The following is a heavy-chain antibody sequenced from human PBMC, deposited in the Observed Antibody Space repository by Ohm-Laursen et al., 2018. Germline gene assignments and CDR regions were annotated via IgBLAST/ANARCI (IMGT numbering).Heavy chain of an antibody. V-gene: IGHV3-11*01. Sequence: SLRLSCAASGFTFSDNYMSWIRQAPGKGLECVSYFSDSGNIIYYADSVKGRFTISRDNAKKSLYLQMNSLRAEDPAVYYCARDSGHSGYEFDYWGQGTLVTVSS. CDR1: GFTFSDNY. J-gene: IGHJ4*02. D-gene: IGHD3-22*01. CDR2: FSDSGNII. CDR3: ARDSGHSGYEFDY.